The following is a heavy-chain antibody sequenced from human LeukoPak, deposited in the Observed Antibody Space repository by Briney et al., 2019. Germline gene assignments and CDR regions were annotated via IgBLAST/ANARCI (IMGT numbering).Heavy chain of an antibody. CDR1: GYSFTDYY. CDR2: INPNSGGT. J-gene: IGHJ5*02. CDR3: ARADRLDGGPYLIGP. V-gene: IGHV1-2*02. D-gene: IGHD2-21*01. Sequence: ASVKVSCKTSGYSFTDYYMHWVRQAPGQGLEWMGWINPNSGGTSSAQKFQGRVTMTRETSITTVYMEVSWLTPDDTAIYYCARADRLDGGPYLIGPWGQGTLVTVSS.